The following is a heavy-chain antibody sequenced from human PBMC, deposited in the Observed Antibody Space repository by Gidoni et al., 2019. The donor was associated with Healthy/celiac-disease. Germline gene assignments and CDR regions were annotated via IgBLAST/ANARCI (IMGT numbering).Heavy chain of an antibody. J-gene: IGHJ4*02. V-gene: IGHV3-64D*09. Sequence: LECISGISSNGGSTYNADSVKGRFTISRDNSKNTLYLQMSSLRAEDTAVYYCVKSIDGWLPLPFDYWGQGSLVTVSS. D-gene: IGHD5-12*01. CDR3: VKSIDGWLPLPFDY. CDR2: ISSNGGST.